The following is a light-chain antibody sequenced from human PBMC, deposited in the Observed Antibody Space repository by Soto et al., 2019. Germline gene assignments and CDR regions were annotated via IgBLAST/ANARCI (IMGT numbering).Light chain of an antibody. CDR3: QQYGSSRALT. Sequence: EIVLTQSPGTLSLSPGERATLSCRASQSVSSSYLAWYQQKPGQAPRLLIYGASSRATGIPDRFSGSGSGTDFTLTISRLEPEHFAVYYCQQYGSSRALTFGGGTKVEIK. CDR1: QSVSSSY. J-gene: IGKJ4*01. V-gene: IGKV3-20*01. CDR2: GAS.